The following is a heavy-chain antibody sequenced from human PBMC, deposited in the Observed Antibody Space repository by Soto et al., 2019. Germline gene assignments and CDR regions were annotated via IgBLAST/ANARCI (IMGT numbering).Heavy chain of an antibody. CDR1: GVNFSSFG. Sequence: SLRLSCGAAGVNFSSFGMHWVRQDPGKGLEWVAVIWYDGSNKYYADSVKGRFTISRDNSKNTLYLQMNSLRAEDTAVYYCARSYYYDSSGYSAAFAIWGQGTMVTGSS. J-gene: IGHJ3*02. V-gene: IGHV3-33*01. D-gene: IGHD3-22*01. CDR2: IWYDGSNK. CDR3: ARSYYYDSSGYSAAFAI.